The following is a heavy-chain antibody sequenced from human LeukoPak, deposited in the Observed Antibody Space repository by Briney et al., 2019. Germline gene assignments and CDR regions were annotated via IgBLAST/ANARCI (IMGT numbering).Heavy chain of an antibody. CDR1: GDSVSSNGAA. J-gene: IGHJ6*02. V-gene: IGHV6-1*01. CDR3: TRDQDGMGV. CDR2: TYYRSKWYY. Sequence: SQTLSLTCGISGDSVSSNGAAWNWIRQSPSRGLVWLGRTYYRSKWYYDYAVSVKSRLIINPDTSKNQFSLQLNSVTPEDTGVYYCTRDQDGMGVWGQGTTVTVSS.